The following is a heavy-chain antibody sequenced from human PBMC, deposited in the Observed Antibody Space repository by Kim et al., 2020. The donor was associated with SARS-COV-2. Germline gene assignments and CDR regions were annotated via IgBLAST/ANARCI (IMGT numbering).Heavy chain of an antibody. CDR3: ARSIGHFDL. CDR2: VNSDGSSI. CDR1: GLTLSGYW. J-gene: IGHJ4*02. D-gene: IGHD3-10*01. Sequence: GGSLRLSCAASGLTLSGYWMHWVRQAPGKGLVWVSRVNSDGSSISYADSVKGRFTISRDNAKNTLYLQMNSLRAEDTAVYYCARSIGHFDLWGQRTLVTV. V-gene: IGHV3-74*01.